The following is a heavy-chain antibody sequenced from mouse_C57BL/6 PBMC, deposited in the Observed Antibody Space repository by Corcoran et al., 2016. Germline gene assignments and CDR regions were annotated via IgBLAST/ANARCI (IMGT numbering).Heavy chain of an antibody. CDR3: AKGGFTTVVAPYAMDY. J-gene: IGHJ4*01. CDR2: INPNNGGT. CDR1: GYTFTDYY. D-gene: IGHD1-1*01. V-gene: IGHV1-26*01. Sequence: EVQLQQSGPELVKPGASVKISCKASGYTFTDYYMNWVKQSHGKSLEWIGDINPNNGGTSYNQKFKGKATLTVDKSSSTAYMELRSLTSEDSAVYYCAKGGFTTVVAPYAMDYGGQGTAVTVSS.